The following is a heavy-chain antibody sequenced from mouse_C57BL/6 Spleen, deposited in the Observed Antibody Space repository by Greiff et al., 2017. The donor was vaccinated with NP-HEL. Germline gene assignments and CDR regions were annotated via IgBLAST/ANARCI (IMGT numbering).Heavy chain of an antibody. V-gene: IGHV1-18*01. J-gene: IGHJ2*01. Sequence: EVQLQQSGPELVKPGASVKIPCKASGYTFTDYNMDWVKQSHGKSLEWIGDINPNNGGTIYNQKFKGKATLTVDKSSSTAYMELRSLTSEDTAVYYWARVIYYGYSYYFDYWGQGTTLTVSS. CDR3: ARVIYYGYSYYFDY. D-gene: IGHD2-2*01. CDR1: GYTFTDYN. CDR2: INPNNGGT.